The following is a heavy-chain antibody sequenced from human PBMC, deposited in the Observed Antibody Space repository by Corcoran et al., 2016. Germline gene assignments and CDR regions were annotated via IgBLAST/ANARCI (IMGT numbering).Heavy chain of an antibody. D-gene: IGHD6-19*01. CDR1: GFTVSRNY. J-gene: IGHJ6*02. CDR3: ARGAVAGTDYYHYGIDL. Sequence: EVKLVESGGGLIQPGGSMRLYCAASGFTVSRNYMNWVRQAPGKGLEWVSVLYTCAGTYYADSVKGRFTISRDNSMNTLDLQMNSLRAEDTGGYYCARGAVAGTDYYHYGIDLWGQGTTVTGSS. V-gene: IGHV3-53*01. CDR2: LYTCAGT.